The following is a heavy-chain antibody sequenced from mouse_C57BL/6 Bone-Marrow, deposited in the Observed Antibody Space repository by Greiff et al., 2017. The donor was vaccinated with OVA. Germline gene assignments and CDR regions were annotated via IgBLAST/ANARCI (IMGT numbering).Heavy chain of an antibody. Sequence: VQRVESGAELVRPGASVTLSCKASGYTFTDYEMHWVKQTPVHGLEWIGAIDPETGGTAYNQKFKGKAILTADKSSSTAYMELRSLTSEDSAVYYCTRSYYSNYRYYFDYWGQGTTLTVSS. D-gene: IGHD2-5*01. CDR2: IDPETGGT. CDR1: GYTFTDYE. J-gene: IGHJ2*01. CDR3: TRSYYSNYRYYFDY. V-gene: IGHV1-15*01.